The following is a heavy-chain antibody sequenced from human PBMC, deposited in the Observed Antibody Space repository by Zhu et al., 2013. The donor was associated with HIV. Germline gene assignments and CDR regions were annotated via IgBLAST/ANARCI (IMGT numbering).Heavy chain of an antibody. CDR3: ARDLQGGYGMDV. CDR2: ISTYNGDT. V-gene: IGHV1-18*01. D-gene: IGHD2-15*01. J-gene: IGHJ6*02. CDR1: GYTFSNYG. Sequence: QVQLVQSGAELKKPGASVKVSCRASGYTFSNYGISWVRQAPGQGLEWMGWISTYNGDTNFPEKFQGRLTMTTDTSTSTAYMELRSLNPDDTAVYYCARDLQGGYGMDVWGQGTPVTVSS.